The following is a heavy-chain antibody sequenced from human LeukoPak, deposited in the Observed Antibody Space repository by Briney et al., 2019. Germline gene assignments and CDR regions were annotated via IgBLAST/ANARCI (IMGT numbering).Heavy chain of an antibody. CDR1: GGSISSGFYY. CDR3: ARQQDGHDY. D-gene: IGHD6-13*01. CDR2: IYTSGST. V-gene: IGHV4-61*02. J-gene: IGHJ4*02. Sequence: SETLSLTCTVSGGSISSGFYYWSWIRQPAGKGLEWIGRIYTSGSTNYNPSLKSRVTISVDTSKNQFSLKLSSVTAADTAMYYCARQQDGHDYWGQGTLVTVSS.